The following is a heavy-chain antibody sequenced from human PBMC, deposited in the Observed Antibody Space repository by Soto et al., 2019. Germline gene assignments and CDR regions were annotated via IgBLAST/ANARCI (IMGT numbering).Heavy chain of an antibody. V-gene: IGHV3-21*06. CDR1: GFTFTRYS. CDR3: ARESEDLTSNFDY. CDR2: ISSTTNYI. Sequence: PGGSLRLSCAASGFTFTRYSMNWVRQAPGKGLEWVSSISSTTNYIYYGDSMKGRLTISRDNAKNSLYLEMNSLRAEDTAVYYCARESEDLTSNFDYWSQGTLVTVSS. J-gene: IGHJ4*02.